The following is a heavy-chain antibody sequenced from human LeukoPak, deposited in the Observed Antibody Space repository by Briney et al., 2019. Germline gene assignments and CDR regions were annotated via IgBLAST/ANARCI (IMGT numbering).Heavy chain of an antibody. CDR3: ARSYYDILTGPGGFDI. J-gene: IGHJ3*02. D-gene: IGHD3-9*01. Sequence: SQTLSLTCTVSGGSISSGDYYWSWIRQPPGKGLEWIGYIYYSGSTYYNPSPKSRVTISVDTSKNQFSLKLSSVTAADTAVYYCARSYYDILTGPGGFDIWGQGTMVTVSS. V-gene: IGHV4-30-4*01. CDR1: GGSISSGDYY. CDR2: IYYSGST.